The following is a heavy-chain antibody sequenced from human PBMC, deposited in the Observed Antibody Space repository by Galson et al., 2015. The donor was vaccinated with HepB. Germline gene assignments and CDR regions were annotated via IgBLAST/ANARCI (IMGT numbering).Heavy chain of an antibody. J-gene: IGHJ4*02. CDR2: ISSSSSTI. Sequence: SLRLSCAASGFTFSSYSMNWVRQAPGKGLEWVSYISSSSSTIYYADSVKGRFTISRDNAKNSLYLQMNSLRAEDTAVYYCARGTVVTGSYFDYWGQGTLVTVSS. D-gene: IGHD4-23*01. CDR3: ARGTVVTGSYFDY. V-gene: IGHV3-48*01. CDR1: GFTFSSYS.